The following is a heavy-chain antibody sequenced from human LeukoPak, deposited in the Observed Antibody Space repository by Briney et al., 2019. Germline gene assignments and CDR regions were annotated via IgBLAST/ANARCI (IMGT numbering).Heavy chain of an antibody. J-gene: IGHJ4*02. Sequence: GGSLRLSCTGSGFTFGDYAMSWFRQAPGRGLEWVGFIRSKGYGGTTQYAASVKGRFTISRDDSKSIAYLQMNSLKTEDTAMYYCTRRKTFDYWGQGTLVTVSS. CDR2: IRSKGYGGTT. CDR3: TRRKTFDY. CDR1: GFTFGDYA. V-gene: IGHV3-49*03.